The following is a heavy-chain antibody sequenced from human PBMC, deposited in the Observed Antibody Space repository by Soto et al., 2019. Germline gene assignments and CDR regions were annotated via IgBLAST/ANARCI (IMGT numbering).Heavy chain of an antibody. CDR1: GFTFSSYA. V-gene: IGHV3-23*01. Sequence: GGSLRLSCAASGFTFSSYAMSWVRQAPAKGLEWVSAISGSGGSTYYADSVKGRFTISRDNSKNTLYLQMNSLRAEDTAVYYCAKVRDIVVVVAATIFDYWGQGTLVTVSS. CDR3: AKVRDIVVVVAATIFDY. CDR2: ISGSGGST. J-gene: IGHJ4*02. D-gene: IGHD2-15*01.